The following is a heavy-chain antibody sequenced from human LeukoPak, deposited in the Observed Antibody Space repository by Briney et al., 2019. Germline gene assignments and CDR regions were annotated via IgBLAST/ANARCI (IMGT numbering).Heavy chain of an antibody. CDR3: ARDRTSIVVVPAAMFGVFDP. J-gene: IGHJ5*02. Sequence: ASVKVSCKASGYTFTSYGISWVRQAPGQGLEWMGRIIPILGIANYAQKFQGRVTITADKSTSTAYMELSSLRSEDTAVYYCARDRTSIVVVPAAMFGVFDPWGQGTQVTVSS. CDR1: GYTFTSYG. V-gene: IGHV1-69*04. D-gene: IGHD2-2*01. CDR2: IIPILGIA.